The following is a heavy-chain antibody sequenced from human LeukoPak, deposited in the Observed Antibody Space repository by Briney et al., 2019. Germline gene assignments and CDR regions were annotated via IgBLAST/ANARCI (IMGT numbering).Heavy chain of an antibody. CDR3: ARGDYDSSGYYYLSGGNWFDP. D-gene: IGHD3-22*01. V-gene: IGHV1-2*02. CDR1: GYTFTGYY. CDR2: INPNSGGT. J-gene: IGHJ5*02. Sequence: ASVKVSCKASGYTFTGYYMHWVRQAPGQGLEWMGWINPNSGGTNYAQKFQGRVTMTRDTSISTAYMELSRLRFDDTAVYYCARGDYDSSGYYYLSGGNWFDPWGQGTLVTVSS.